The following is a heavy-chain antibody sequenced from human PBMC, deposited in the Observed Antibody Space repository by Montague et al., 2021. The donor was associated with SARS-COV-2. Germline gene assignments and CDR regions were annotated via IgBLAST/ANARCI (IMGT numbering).Heavy chain of an antibody. Sequence: TLSLTCSVSGGSISSGGYYWSWIRQHPGKGLEWIGYIYYSGSTYYNPSLKSRVTISVDTSKNHFSLKLSSVTAADTAVYYCARDLFQGTQDASIGYYYYYGMDVWGQGTTVTVSS. D-gene: IGHD6-6*01. J-gene: IGHJ6*02. CDR3: ARDLFQGTQDASIGYYYYYGMDV. V-gene: IGHV4-31*03. CDR1: GGSISSGGYY. CDR2: IYYSGST.